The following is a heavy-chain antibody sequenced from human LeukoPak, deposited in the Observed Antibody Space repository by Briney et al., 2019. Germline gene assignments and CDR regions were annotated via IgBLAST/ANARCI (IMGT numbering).Heavy chain of an antibody. Sequence: GGSLRLSCAASGFTFSSYAMSWVRQAPGKGLEWVSAISGSGGSTYYADSVKGRFTISRDNSKNTLYLQMNSLRAEDTAVYYCAKPGRVDILTGYSDYFDYWGQGTLVTVSS. CDR1: GFTFSSYA. CDR3: AKPGRVDILTGYSDYFDY. J-gene: IGHJ4*02. CDR2: ISGSGGST. D-gene: IGHD3-9*01. V-gene: IGHV3-23*01.